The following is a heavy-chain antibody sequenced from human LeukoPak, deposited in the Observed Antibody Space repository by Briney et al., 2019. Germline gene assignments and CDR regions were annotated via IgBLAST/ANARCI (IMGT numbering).Heavy chain of an antibody. J-gene: IGHJ4*02. V-gene: IGHV3-30*02. Sequence: GGSLRLSCAASGFTFSSYGMHWVRQAPGKGLEWVAFIRYDGSNKYYADSVKGRFTISRDNSKNTLYLQMNSLRAEDTAVYYCAKGYYYDSSGYHDYWGQGTLVTVSS. D-gene: IGHD3-22*01. CDR1: GFTFSSYG. CDR2: IRYDGSNK. CDR3: AKGYYYDSSGYHDY.